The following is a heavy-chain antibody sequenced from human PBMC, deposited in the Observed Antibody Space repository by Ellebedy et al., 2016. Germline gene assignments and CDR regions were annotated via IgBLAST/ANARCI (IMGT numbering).Heavy chain of an antibody. CDR3: ARGSLNTIFGVVYYFDY. CDR2: ISYDGSNK. D-gene: IGHD3-3*01. J-gene: IGHJ4*02. V-gene: IGHV3-30-3*01. Sequence: GESLKISCAASGFTFSSYAMHWVRQAPGKGLEWVAVISYDGSNKYYADSVKGRFTISRDNSKNTLYLQMNSLRAEDTAVYYCARGSLNTIFGVVYYFDYWGQGTLVTVSS. CDR1: GFTFSSYA.